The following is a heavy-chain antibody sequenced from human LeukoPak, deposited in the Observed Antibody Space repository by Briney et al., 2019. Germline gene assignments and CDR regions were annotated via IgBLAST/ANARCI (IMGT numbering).Heavy chain of an antibody. V-gene: IGHV1-69*13. CDR1: GGTFSSYA. Sequence: ASVKVSCKASGGTFSSYAISWVRQAPGQGLEWMGGITPMFGTANYAQKFQGRVTITADESTSTAYMELSSLRSEDTAVYYCVRDGSYYDSSGYYYLYWGQGTLVTVSS. J-gene: IGHJ4*02. CDR3: VRDGSYYDSSGYYYLY. D-gene: IGHD3-22*01. CDR2: ITPMFGTA.